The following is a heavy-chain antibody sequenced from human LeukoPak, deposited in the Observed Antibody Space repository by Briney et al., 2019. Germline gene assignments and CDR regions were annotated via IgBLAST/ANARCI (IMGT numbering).Heavy chain of an antibody. CDR1: GGTFSSYA. J-gene: IGHJ4*02. CDR2: IIPIFGTA. V-gene: IGHV1-69*05. D-gene: IGHD3-3*01. Sequence: GASVKVSCKASGGTFSSYAISWVRQAPGQGLEWMGRIIPIFGTANYAQKFHGRVTITTDESTSTAYMELSSLRSEDTAVYYCARGPRYDFWSGYYWGYFDYWGQGTLVTVSS. CDR3: ARGPRYDFWSGYYWGYFDY.